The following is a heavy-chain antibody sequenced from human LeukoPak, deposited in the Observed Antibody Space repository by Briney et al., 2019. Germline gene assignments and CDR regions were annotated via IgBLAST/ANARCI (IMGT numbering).Heavy chain of an antibody. CDR3: ARDDFAGDSSGYIDY. D-gene: IGHD3-22*01. Sequence: GGSLRLSSAASGFTFSSYGIHWVRQAPGKGLEWVAVISYDGSNKYYANSLKGRFTISRDNSKNTLYLEMSSLRAEGTALYYCARDDFAGDSSGYIDYWGQEPVDTVSS. V-gene: IGHV3-30*03. J-gene: IGHJ4*02. CDR2: ISYDGSNK. CDR1: GFTFSSYG.